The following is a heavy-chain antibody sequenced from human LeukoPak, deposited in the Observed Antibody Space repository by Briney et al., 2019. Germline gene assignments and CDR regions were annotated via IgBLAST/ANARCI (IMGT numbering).Heavy chain of an antibody. CDR1: GFSLTPTGVG. D-gene: IGHD3-10*01. Sequence: SGPTLVKPTQTLTLTCTFSGFSLTPTGVGVGWVRQPPGKALEWLAVFYGDDDEVYSPSLNNRLTLTPHPSKNREDLTLTDKDPVDTGTYYCVHPINKFYYGSGGALAYWGQGTLVTVSS. V-gene: IGHV2-5*02. CDR2: FYGDDDE. CDR3: VHPINKFYYGSGGALAY. J-gene: IGHJ4*02.